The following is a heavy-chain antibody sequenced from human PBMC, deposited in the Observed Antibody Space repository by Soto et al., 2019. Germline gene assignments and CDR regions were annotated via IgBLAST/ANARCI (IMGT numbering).Heavy chain of an antibody. Sequence: PSETPSLTCTVSGGSISSGDYYWSWIRQPPGKGLEWIGYIYYSGSTYHNPSLKSRVTISVDTSKNQFSLKLSSVTAADTAVYYCARDSAPHYYGRYGMDVWGQGTTVTVSS. D-gene: IGHD3-22*01. CDR1: GGSISSGDYY. CDR2: IYYSGST. V-gene: IGHV4-30-4*01. J-gene: IGHJ6*02. CDR3: ARDSAPHYYGRYGMDV.